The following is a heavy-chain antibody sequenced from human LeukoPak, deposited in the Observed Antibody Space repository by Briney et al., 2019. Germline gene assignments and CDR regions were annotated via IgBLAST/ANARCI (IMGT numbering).Heavy chain of an antibody. CDR2: IYYSGST. Sequence: SETLSLTCTVSGDSISSYYWSWIRQPPWKGLEWIGYIYYSGSTNYNPSLKSRVTISVDTSKNQFSLKLSSVTAADTAVYFCARHTNRLDAFDIWGQGTMVTVSS. J-gene: IGHJ3*02. V-gene: IGHV4-59*08. CDR1: GDSISSYY. CDR3: ARHTNRLDAFDI. D-gene: IGHD3-3*01.